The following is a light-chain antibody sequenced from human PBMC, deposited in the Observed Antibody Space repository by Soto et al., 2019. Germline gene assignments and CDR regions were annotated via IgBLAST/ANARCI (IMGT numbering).Light chain of an antibody. CDR1: QSVNSNH. V-gene: IGKV3-20*01. J-gene: IGKJ1*01. CDR3: QHYTNSSWT. Sequence: EIVLTQSPGTLSLSPGERVTLSCRASQSVNSNHLGWYQQKPGQAPRLLIRGASTRATGIPDRFSGSGSGTDFSLTISRLEPEDFAVYYCQHYTNSSWTFGQGTKVEVK. CDR2: GAS.